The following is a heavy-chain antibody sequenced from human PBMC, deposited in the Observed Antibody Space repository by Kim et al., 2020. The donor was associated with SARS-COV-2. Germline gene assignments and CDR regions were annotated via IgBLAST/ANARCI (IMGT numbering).Heavy chain of an antibody. D-gene: IGHD2-2*01. CDR1: GYTFTSYG. Sequence: ASVKVSCKASGYTFTSYGISWVRQAPGQGLEWMGWISAYNGNTNYAQKLQGRVTMTTDTSTSTAYMELRSLRSDDTAVYYCARDGVVGYQLLTGARGTCDYWGQGTLVTVSS. CDR3: ARDGVVGYQLLTGARGTCDY. J-gene: IGHJ4*02. V-gene: IGHV1-18*01. CDR2: ISAYNGNT.